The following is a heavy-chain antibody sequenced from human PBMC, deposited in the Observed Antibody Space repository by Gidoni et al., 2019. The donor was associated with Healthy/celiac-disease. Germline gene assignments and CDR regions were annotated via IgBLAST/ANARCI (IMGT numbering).Heavy chain of an antibody. D-gene: IGHD1-26*01. V-gene: IGHV3-15*01. CDR3: TTGEGKVGATPQDY. CDR2: IKSKTDGGTT. Sequence: EVQLVESGGGLVKPGGSLRLSCAASGFTFSNAWMSWVRQAPGKGLEWVGRIKSKTDGGTTDYAAPVKGRFTISRDDSKNTLYLQMNSLKTEDTAVYYCTTGEGKVGATPQDYWGQGTLVTVSS. J-gene: IGHJ4*02. CDR1: GFTFSNAW.